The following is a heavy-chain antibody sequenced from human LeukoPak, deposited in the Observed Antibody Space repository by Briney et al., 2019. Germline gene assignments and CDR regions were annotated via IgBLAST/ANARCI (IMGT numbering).Heavy chain of an antibody. CDR3: ASPSYYDSSGYSYDAFDI. D-gene: IGHD3-22*01. CDR2: ISGYNGNT. J-gene: IGHJ3*02. Sequence: ASVKVSCKASGYTFTNYGISWVRQAPGQGLEWMGWISGYNGNTNYAQKFQGRVTMATDTSTSTAYMELSSLRSEDTAVYYCASPSYYDSSGYSYDAFDIWGQGTMVTVSS. CDR1: GYTFTNYG. V-gene: IGHV1-18*01.